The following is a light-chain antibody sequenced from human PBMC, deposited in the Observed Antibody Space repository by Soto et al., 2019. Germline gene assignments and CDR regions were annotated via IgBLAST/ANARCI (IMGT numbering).Light chain of an antibody. CDR2: EAS. V-gene: IGKV1-9*01. CDR1: QGTSSH. CDR3: QHLNSYPIT. J-gene: IGKJ5*01. Sequence: IQLTQSPSSLSASVGDRVTISCRASQGTSSHLAWYQQKPGKAPKLLIYEASTLQSGVPSRFSGSGSGTDFTLTIISLQPEDSANYYCQHLNSYPITFGQGTRLEIK.